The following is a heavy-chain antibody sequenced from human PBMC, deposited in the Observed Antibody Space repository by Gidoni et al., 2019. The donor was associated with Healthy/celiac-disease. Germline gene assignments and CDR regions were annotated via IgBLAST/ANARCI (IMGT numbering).Heavy chain of an antibody. CDR2: GST. D-gene: IGHD5-12*01. CDR3: ARHYRGYDLFFDY. J-gene: IGHJ4*02. V-gene: IGHV4-39*01. Sequence: GSTYYNPSLKSRVTISVDTSKNQFSLKLSSVTATDTAVYYCARHYRGYDLFFDYWGQGTLVTVSS.